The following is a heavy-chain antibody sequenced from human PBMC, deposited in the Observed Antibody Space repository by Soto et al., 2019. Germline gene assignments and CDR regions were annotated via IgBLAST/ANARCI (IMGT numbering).Heavy chain of an antibody. V-gene: IGHV3-7*01. CDR2: IKQDGSEK. J-gene: IGHJ4*02. CDR1: GFTLSSYW. Sequence: EVQLVESGGGLVQPGGSLRLSCAASGFTLSSYWMSWVRQAPGKGLEWVANIKQDGSEKYYVDSVKGRFTISRDNDKNCLYLQMNSLRAGDTAVYYCARDSFSAEAGLFDYWGQGALVTVFS. D-gene: IGHD6-13*01. CDR3: ARDSFSAEAGLFDY.